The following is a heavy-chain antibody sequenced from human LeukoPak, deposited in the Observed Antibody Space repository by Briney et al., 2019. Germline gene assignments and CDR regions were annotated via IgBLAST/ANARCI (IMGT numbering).Heavy chain of an antibody. V-gene: IGHV4-34*01. CDR1: GGSFSGYY. J-gene: IGHJ3*02. D-gene: IGHD3-16*01. Sequence: SETLSLTCAVYGGSFSGYYRSWIHQPPGKGLEWIGEINHSGSTNYNPSLKSRVNISIDTSRTQFSLKLSSVTAADTAMYYCARRGGGHAFDIWGQGTMVTVSS. CDR2: INHSGST. CDR3: ARRGGGHAFDI.